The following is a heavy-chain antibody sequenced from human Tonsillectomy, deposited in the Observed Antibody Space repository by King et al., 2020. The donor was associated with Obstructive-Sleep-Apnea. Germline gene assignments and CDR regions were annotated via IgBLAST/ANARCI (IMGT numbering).Heavy chain of an antibody. D-gene: IGHD1-26*01. J-gene: IGHJ4*02. CDR3: AKDLGSPIVGTQ. Sequence: VQLVESGGGLVQTGGSLRLSCAASGFTFSEHYMDWVRQAPGKGPEWVGRIKNKDNKYTPEYAASVQGRFTISRDDSQNSLYLQMNSLRTEDTAVCYCAKDLGSPIVGTQWGQGTPVTV. CDR2: IKNKDNKYTP. V-gene: IGHV3-72*01. CDR1: GFTFSEHY.